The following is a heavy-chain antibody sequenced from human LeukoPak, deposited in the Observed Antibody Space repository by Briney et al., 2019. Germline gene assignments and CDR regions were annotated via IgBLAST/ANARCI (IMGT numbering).Heavy chain of an antibody. Sequence: ASVKVSCKASGYTFTGYYMHWVRQAPGQGLEWMGWINPNSGGTNYAQKFQGRVTMTRDTSISTAYMELSRLRSDDTAVYYCARTVTYDSSGYDAFDIWGQGTMVSVSS. D-gene: IGHD3-22*01. CDR2: INPNSGGT. V-gene: IGHV1-2*02. J-gene: IGHJ3*02. CDR1: GYTFTGYY. CDR3: ARTVTYDSSGYDAFDI.